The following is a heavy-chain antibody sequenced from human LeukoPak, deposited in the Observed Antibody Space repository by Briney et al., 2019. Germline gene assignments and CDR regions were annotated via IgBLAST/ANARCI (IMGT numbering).Heavy chain of an antibody. CDR1: GYTFTSYG. D-gene: IGHD6-13*01. Sequence: GASVKVSCKASGYTFTSYGISWVRQAPGQGLEWMGWISAYNGNTNYAQKLQGRVTMTTDTSTSTAYMELRSLRSDDTAVYYCARRAVPSSSYASVYYYYMDVWGKGATVTVSS. V-gene: IGHV1-18*01. CDR2: ISAYNGNT. J-gene: IGHJ6*03. CDR3: ARRAVPSSSYASVYYYYMDV.